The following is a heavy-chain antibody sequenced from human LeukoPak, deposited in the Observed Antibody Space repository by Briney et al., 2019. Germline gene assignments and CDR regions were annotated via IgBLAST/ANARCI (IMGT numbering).Heavy chain of an antibody. Sequence: GGSLRLSCAASGFTFSSYWMSWVRQAPGKGLEWVSYISSSGSTIYYADSVKGRFTISRDNAKNSLYLQMNSLRAEDTAVYYCARDPSIAARPVWFDPWGQGTLVTVSS. CDR1: GFTFSSYW. CDR2: ISSSGSTI. J-gene: IGHJ5*02. V-gene: IGHV3-48*04. D-gene: IGHD6-6*01. CDR3: ARDPSIAARPVWFDP.